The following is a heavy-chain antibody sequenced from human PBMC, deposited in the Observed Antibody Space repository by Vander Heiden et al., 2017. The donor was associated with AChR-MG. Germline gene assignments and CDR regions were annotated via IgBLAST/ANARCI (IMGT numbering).Heavy chain of an antibody. CDR2: ISGSGGST. CDR1: GFTFSSYA. CDR3: AKERLYYGMDV. Sequence: DVQLLESGGGLVQPGGSLILFRAAPGFTFSSYAMSGVRQDPGKGLEWVTAISGSGGSTYYADSVKGRFTIARDNSKNTLYLQMNSLRAEDTAVYYCAKERLYYGMDVWGQGTTVTVSS. V-gene: IGHV3-23*01. J-gene: IGHJ6*02.